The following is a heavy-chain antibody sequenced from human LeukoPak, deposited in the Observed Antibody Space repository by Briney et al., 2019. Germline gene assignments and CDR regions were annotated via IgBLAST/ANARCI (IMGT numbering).Heavy chain of an antibody. Sequence: ASVKVSCKASGYTFTSYAMHWVPPAPGQRREWMGWINAGNGNTKYSQEFQGRVTITRDTSASTAYMELSSLRSEDMAVYYCARGSYSSGWLELTGAFDIWGQGTMVTVSS. CDR2: INAGNGNT. V-gene: IGHV1-3*03. J-gene: IGHJ3*02. CDR1: GYTFTSYA. D-gene: IGHD6-19*01. CDR3: ARGSYSSGWLELTGAFDI.